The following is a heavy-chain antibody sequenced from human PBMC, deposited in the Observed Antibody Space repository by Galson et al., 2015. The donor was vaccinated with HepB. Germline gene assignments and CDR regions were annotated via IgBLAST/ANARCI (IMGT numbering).Heavy chain of an antibody. V-gene: IGHV3-23*01. J-gene: IGHJ4*02. Sequence: SVRLSCAASGFTFSNYAMSWFRQAPGKGLEWVSTISDSGGSTFYADSVKGRFTISRDKSKSTVSLQMNGLRAEDTAVYSCARDLSAMTTGRYFDYWSQGTLVTVSS. D-gene: IGHD4-17*01. CDR2: ISDSGGST. CDR1: GFTFSNYA. CDR3: ARDLSAMTTGRYFDY.